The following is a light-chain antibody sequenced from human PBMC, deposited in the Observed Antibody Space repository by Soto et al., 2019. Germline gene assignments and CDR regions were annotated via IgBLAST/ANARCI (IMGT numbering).Light chain of an antibody. V-gene: IGLV2-23*02. CDR3: CSYAGSSTLV. Sequence: QSVLTQPASVSGSPGQSITISCTGTSSDVGSYNLVSWYQHHPGKAPKLIIYEVSKRPSGVSNRVSGSKSGNTASLTISGLQAEDEADYYCCSYAGSSTLVFGTGTKVTVL. CDR2: EVS. CDR1: SSDVGSYNL. J-gene: IGLJ1*01.